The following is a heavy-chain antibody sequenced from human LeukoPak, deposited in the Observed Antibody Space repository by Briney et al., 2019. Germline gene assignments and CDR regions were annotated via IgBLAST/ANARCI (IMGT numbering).Heavy chain of an antibody. D-gene: IGHD6-13*01. Sequence: GGSLRLSCAASGFPFNAYWMTWVRQAPGKGLEWVANIRQDGDTKYYVDSVKGRFTISRDNAMDSLYLQMNSLRAEDTAIYYCARSLPYGTTWYGRSDFWGQGTLVTVSS. CDR2: IRQDGDTK. V-gene: IGHV3-7*03. CDR1: GFPFNAYW. J-gene: IGHJ4*02. CDR3: ARSLPYGTTWYGRSDF.